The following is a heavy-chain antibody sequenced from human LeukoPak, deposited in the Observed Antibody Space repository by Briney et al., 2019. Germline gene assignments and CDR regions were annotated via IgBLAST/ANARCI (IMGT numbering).Heavy chain of an antibody. V-gene: IGHV3-30-3*01. CDR3: ARDSYLDY. CDR2: ISYDGSNK. Sequence: GGSLRLSCAASGFTFSSSAMHWVRQAPDKGLEWVAVISYDGSNKYYADSVKGRFTISRDNSKNTLYLQMNSLRADDTAVYYCARDSYLDYWGQGTLVTVSS. CDR1: GFTFSSSA. J-gene: IGHJ4*02.